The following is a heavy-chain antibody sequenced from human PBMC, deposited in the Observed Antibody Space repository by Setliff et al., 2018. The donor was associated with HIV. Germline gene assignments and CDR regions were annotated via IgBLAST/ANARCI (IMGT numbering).Heavy chain of an antibody. V-gene: IGHV1-69*10. CDR2: IIPILGIA. Sequence: GASVKVSCKASGGTFSSYAISWVRQVPGQGLEWMGGIIPILGIANYAQKFQGRVTITADKSTSTAYMELSSLRSEDTAVYYCARAYRPMCYGARFDYWGQGTLVTVSS. CDR1: GGTFSSYA. J-gene: IGHJ4*02. D-gene: IGHD4-17*01. CDR3: ARAYRPMCYGARFDY.